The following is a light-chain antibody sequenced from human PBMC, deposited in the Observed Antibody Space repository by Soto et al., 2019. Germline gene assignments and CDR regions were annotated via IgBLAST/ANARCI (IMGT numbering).Light chain of an antibody. Sequence: QSALTQPASVSGSPGQSITDSCTGTSSDIGGYIFVSWYQQHPGKAPKLMIYDINNRPSGVSKRFSGSKSGNTASLTISGLQAEDEADYYCVSYTARSSYVFGTGTQLTVL. J-gene: IGLJ1*01. CDR3: VSYTARSSYV. CDR2: DIN. CDR1: SSDIGGYIF. V-gene: IGLV2-14*01.